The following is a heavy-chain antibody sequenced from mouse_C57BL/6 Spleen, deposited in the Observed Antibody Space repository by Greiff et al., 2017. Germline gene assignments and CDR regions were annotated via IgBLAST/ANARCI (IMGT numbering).Heavy chain of an antibody. V-gene: IGHV5-17*01. CDR3: ARLLGNYGSSYYAMDY. D-gene: IGHD1-1*01. Sequence: EVLLVESGGGLVKPGGSLKLSCAASGFTFTDYGMHWVRQAPEKGLEWVAYISSGSSTIYYADTVKGRFTISRDNANNTPFLQLTRLRSEDTAMYSCARLLGNYGSSYYAMDYWGQGTSVTVSS. CDR2: ISSGSSTI. J-gene: IGHJ4*01. CDR1: GFTFTDYG.